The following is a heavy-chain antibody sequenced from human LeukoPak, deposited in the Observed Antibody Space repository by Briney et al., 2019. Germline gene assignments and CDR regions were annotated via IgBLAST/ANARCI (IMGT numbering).Heavy chain of an antibody. Sequence: ASVRVSCKASGFTFTTYGITWVRQAPGQGLEWMGWISPYNGNTNYAQNLQGRVTITADESTSTAYMELSSLRSEDTAVYYCARPISDSSGYYYSGGYWGQGTLVTVSS. CDR3: ARPISDSSGYYYSGGY. CDR2: ISPYNGNT. J-gene: IGHJ4*02. D-gene: IGHD3-22*01. CDR1: GFTFTTYG. V-gene: IGHV1-18*01.